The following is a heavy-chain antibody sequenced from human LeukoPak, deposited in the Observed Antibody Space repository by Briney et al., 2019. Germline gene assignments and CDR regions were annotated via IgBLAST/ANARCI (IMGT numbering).Heavy chain of an antibody. Sequence: GGSLRLSCAASGFTVSTNYMTWVRQAPGRGLEWVSVIYSDGGTKYADSVKGRFTFSRDNAKNSLYLQMNSLRAEDTAVYYCASLRLLWFGELGPNDYWGQGTLVTVSS. CDR2: IYSDGGT. D-gene: IGHD3-10*01. V-gene: IGHV3-66*01. J-gene: IGHJ4*02. CDR1: GFTVSTNY. CDR3: ASLRLLWFGELGPNDY.